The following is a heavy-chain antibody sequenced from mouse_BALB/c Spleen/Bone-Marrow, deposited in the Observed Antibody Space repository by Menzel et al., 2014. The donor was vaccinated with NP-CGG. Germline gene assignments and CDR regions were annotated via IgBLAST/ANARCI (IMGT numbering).Heavy chain of an antibody. CDR2: IRLKSNNYAT. CDR3: ARRGRGYAMDY. CDR1: GFTFSNYW. V-gene: IGHV6-6*02. Sequence: LQQSGGGLVQPGGSMKLPCVASGFTFSNYWMNWVRQSPEKGLEWVAEIRLKSNNYATHYAESVKGRFTISRDDSKSSVYLQMNNLGAEDTGIYYCARRGRGYAMDYWGQGTSVTVSS. J-gene: IGHJ4*01.